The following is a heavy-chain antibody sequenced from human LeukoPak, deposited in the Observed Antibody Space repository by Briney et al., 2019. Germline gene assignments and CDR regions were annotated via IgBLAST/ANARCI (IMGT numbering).Heavy chain of an antibody. Sequence: GGSLRLSCAASGFTFDDYGMSWVRQAPGKGLEWVSGINWNGGSTGYADSVKGRFTISRDNAKNSLYLQMNSLRAEDTAVYYCAREPAAVAGSIGDYWGQGTLVTVSS. D-gene: IGHD6-19*01. CDR3: AREPAAVAGSIGDY. J-gene: IGHJ4*02. CDR1: GFTFDDYG. V-gene: IGHV3-20*04. CDR2: INWNGGST.